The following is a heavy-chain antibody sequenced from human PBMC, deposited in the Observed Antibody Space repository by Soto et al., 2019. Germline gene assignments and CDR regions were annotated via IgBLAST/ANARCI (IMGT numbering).Heavy chain of an antibody. Sequence: PSETLSLTCTVSGGSISSSSYYWGWIRQPPGKGLEWIGSIYYSGSTYYNPSLKSRVTISVDTSKNQFSLKLSSVTAADTAVYYCARHAPDQWLRLTPHLLHFDYWGQGTLVTVSS. CDR1: GGSISSSSYY. D-gene: IGHD5-12*01. CDR2: IYYSGST. CDR3: ARHAPDQWLRLTPHLLHFDY. V-gene: IGHV4-39*01. J-gene: IGHJ4*02.